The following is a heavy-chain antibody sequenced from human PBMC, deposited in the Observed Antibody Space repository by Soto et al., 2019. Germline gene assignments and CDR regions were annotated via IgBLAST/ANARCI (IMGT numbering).Heavy chain of an antibody. CDR1: GGSFSGYY. J-gene: IGHJ3*02. CDR2: INHSGST. D-gene: IGHD2-21*02. V-gene: IGHV4-34*01. Sequence: QVQLQQWGAGLLKPSETLSLTCAVYGGSFSGYYWSWIRQPPGKGLEWIGEINHSGSTNYNPSLKSRVSISVDTSKNQFSLKLSSVTAADTTVYYCAISGYGGDHDAFDIWGQGTMVTVSS. CDR3: AISGYGGDHDAFDI.